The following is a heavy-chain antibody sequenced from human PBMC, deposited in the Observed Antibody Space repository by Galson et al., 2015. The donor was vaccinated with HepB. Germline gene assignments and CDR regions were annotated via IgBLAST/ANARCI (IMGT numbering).Heavy chain of an antibody. CDR2: IYPGDSDT. D-gene: IGHD2-2*01. Sequence: QSGAEVKKPGESLKISCKGSGYSFTNYWIGWVRQMPGKGLEWMGIIYPGDSDTRYSPSFQGQVTISADKSISTAYLQWSSLKASDTAMYYCARRYCSSSTCYWIDIWGQGTMVTVSS. V-gene: IGHV5-51*01. J-gene: IGHJ3*02. CDR3: ARRYCSSSTCYWIDI. CDR1: GYSFTNYW.